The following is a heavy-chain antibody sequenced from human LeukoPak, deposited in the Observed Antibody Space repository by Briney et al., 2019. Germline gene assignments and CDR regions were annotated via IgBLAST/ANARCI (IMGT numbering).Heavy chain of an antibody. V-gene: IGHV1-2*02. J-gene: IGHJ4*02. CDR3: ARFRTQWLVFDY. Sequence: ASVKVSCKASGYTFTGYYMHWVRQAPGQGLEWMGWINLNSGGTNYAQKFQGRVTMTRDTSISTAYMELSRLRSDDTAVYYCARFRTQWLVFDYWGQGTLVTVSS. CDR1: GYTFTGYY. CDR2: INLNSGGT. D-gene: IGHD6-19*01.